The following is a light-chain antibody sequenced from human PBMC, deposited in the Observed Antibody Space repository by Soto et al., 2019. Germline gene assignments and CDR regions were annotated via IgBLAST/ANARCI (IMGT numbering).Light chain of an antibody. Sequence: QSVLTQPASVSGSPGQSITISCTGTSSGVGGYNYVSWYQQHPGKAPKLMIYDVSNRPSGVSNRFSGSKSGNTASLTISGLQAEDEAHYYCSSYTSSSTLDVFGTGTKVTVL. CDR1: SSGVGGYNY. J-gene: IGLJ1*01. V-gene: IGLV2-14*01. CDR2: DVS. CDR3: SSYTSSSTLDV.